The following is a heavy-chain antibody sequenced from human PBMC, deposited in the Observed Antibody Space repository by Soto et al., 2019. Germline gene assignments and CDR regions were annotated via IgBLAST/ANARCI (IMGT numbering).Heavy chain of an antibody. CDR3: AKDSNPLRTVTTSAFDY. CDR1: GFTCSSYA. Sequence: PGGSLRLSCAASGFTCSSYAMSWVRQAPGKGLEWVSAISGSGGSTYYADSVKGRFTISRDNSKNTLYLQMDSLRAEDTAVYYCAKDSNPLRTVTTSAFDYWGQGTLVTVSS. V-gene: IGHV3-23*01. CDR2: ISGSGGST. D-gene: IGHD4-17*01. J-gene: IGHJ4*02.